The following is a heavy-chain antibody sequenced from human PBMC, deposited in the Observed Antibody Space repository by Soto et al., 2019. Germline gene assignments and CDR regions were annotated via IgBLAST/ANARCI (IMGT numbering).Heavy chain of an antibody. Sequence: QVQLQESGPGLVKPSQTLSLTCTVSGGSISSGGYYLSLIRQHPGKGLDWIGYIYYSGSTYYNPSLKTRVTISVDTSKNQFSLKLSSVTAADTAVYYCARQAGEGGYDYYYYYYMDVWGKGTTVTVSS. CDR2: IYYSGST. CDR1: GGSISSGGYY. CDR3: ARQAGEGGYDYYYYYYMDV. V-gene: IGHV4-31*03. J-gene: IGHJ6*03. D-gene: IGHD5-12*01.